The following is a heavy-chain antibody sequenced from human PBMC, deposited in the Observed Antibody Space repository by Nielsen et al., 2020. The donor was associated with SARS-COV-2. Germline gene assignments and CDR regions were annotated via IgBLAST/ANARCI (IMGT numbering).Heavy chain of an antibody. D-gene: IGHD3-22*01. J-gene: IGHJ4*02. Sequence: SVKVSCKASGGTFSSYAISWVRQAPGQGLEWMGGIIPIFGTANYAQKFQGRVTITADKSTSTAYMELRSLRSEDTAVYYCARTSYYDSRGYYYDYWGQGTLVTVSS. CDR3: ARTSYYDSRGYYYDY. CDR1: GGTFSSYA. CDR2: IIPIFGTA. V-gene: IGHV1-69*06.